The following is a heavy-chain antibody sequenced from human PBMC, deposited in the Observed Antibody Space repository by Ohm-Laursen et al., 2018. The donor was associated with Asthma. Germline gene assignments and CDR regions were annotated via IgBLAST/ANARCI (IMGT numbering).Heavy chain of an antibody. CDR2: INPLGYEK. Sequence: SLRLSCTASGVAFTDSWMSWVRQLPGGSLEWVAKINPLGYEKYYMDSVKGRFTISRDNAKNSLYLQMNSLRVDDTAVYYCARYEVEASTSRLDHWGQGTLVTVSS. D-gene: IGHD2-15*01. CDR1: GVAFTDSW. CDR3: ARYEVEASTSRLDH. J-gene: IGHJ4*02. V-gene: IGHV3-7*01.